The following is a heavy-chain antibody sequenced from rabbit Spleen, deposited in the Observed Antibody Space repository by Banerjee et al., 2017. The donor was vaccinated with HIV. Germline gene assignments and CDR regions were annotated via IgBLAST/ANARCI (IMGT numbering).Heavy chain of an antibody. Sequence: QEQLVEYGGDLVQPEGSLTLTCKASGFDFSNSYWICWVRQAPGKGLEWIACIDAGSSGFTYFATWAKGRFTCSKTSSTTVTLQMTSLTAADTATYFCARDTASSFSSYGMDLWGPGTLVT. CDR2: IDAGSSGFT. D-gene: IGHD8-1*01. V-gene: IGHV1S45*01. CDR3: ARDTASSFSSYGMDL. CDR1: GFDFSNSYW. J-gene: IGHJ6*01.